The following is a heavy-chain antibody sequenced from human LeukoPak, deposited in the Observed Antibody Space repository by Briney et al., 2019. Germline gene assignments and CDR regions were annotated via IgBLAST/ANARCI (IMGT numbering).Heavy chain of an antibody. CDR3: ARDPRVVPVLYGMDV. J-gene: IGHJ6*02. Sequence: PGGSLRLSCAASGFTFSSYSMNWVRQAPGKGLEWVSAISGSGGSTYYADSVKGRFTISRDNAKNTLYLQMNSLRAEDTAVYYCARDPRVVPVLYGMDVWGQGTTVTVSS. V-gene: IGHV3-23*01. CDR1: GFTFSSYS. CDR2: ISGSGGST. D-gene: IGHD2-2*01.